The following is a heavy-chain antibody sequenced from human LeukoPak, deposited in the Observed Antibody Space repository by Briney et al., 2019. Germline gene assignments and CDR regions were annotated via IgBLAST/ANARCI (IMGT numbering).Heavy chain of an antibody. D-gene: IGHD5-12*01. Sequence: GGSLRLSCAASGFTFRSYTMHWVRQAPGKGLEWVALTSYDGSNKYYADSVKGRFTISGDNSKNTLYLQMNSLRAEDTAVYYCARESGYSGYGNFDYWGQGTLVTVSS. J-gene: IGHJ4*02. CDR3: ARESGYSGYGNFDY. CDR2: TSYDGSNK. CDR1: GFTFRSYT. V-gene: IGHV3-30*04.